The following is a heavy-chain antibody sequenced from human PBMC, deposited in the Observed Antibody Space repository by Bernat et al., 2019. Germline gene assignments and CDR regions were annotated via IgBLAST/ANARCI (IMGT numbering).Heavy chain of an antibody. J-gene: IGHJ2*01. CDR1: GYAFSCCA. V-gene: IGHV3-23*04. CDR3: ARGAGMEVHNWYFDL. D-gene: IGHD3-3*01. CDR2: ISNGGGNT. Sequence: EVQLVESGGDLVQPGGSLSLSCAASGYAFSCCAVTWVRQAPGKGLEWVSTISNGGGNTYYADSVKGRFTISRDNSKNPLFLQMNSLRADDTAIYYCARGAGMEVHNWYFDLWGRGTLVTVSS.